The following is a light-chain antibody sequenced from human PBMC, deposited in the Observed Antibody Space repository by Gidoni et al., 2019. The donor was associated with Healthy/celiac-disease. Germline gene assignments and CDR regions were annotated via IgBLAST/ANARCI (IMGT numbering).Light chain of an antibody. CDR1: SGSIASNY. Sequence: NFMLTQPHSVSESPGKTVTSSCTGSSGSIASNYVQWYQQRPGSAPTTVIYEDNQRPSGVPDRFSGSIDSSSNSASLTISGLKTEDEADYYCQSYDSSNHNWVFGGGTKLTVL. V-gene: IGLV6-57*02. CDR2: EDN. J-gene: IGLJ3*02. CDR3: QSYDSSNHNWV.